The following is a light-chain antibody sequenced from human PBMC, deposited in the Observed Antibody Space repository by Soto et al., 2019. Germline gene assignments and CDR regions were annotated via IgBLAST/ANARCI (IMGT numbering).Light chain of an antibody. CDR3: VPWDDSLNAPV. J-gene: IGLJ2*01. CDR1: RSNIGSNT. Sequence: QSVLTRPPSASGTPGQRVIISCSGSRSNIGSNTVNWYQQLPGRAPRLLMFSNDQRPSGVPDRFSGSKSGTSASLAISGLQSEDEADYYCVPWDDSLNAPVFGGGTKLTVL. CDR2: SND. V-gene: IGLV1-44*01.